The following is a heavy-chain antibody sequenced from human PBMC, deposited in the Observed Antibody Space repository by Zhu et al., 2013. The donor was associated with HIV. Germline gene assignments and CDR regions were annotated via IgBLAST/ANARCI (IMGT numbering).Heavy chain of an antibody. CDR3: ARDSHGDYLNWFDP. J-gene: IGHJ5*02. CDR2: IAPIFGRA. CDR1: GGTFSTFS. V-gene: IGHV1-69*06. D-gene: IGHD4-17*01. Sequence: QVQLVQSGAEVRKPESSVKVSCKASGGTFSTFSISWVRQAPGQGLEWMGGIAPIFGRANYAQKFQGRLTITADKSSSTVYMELSSLRCEDTAVYYCARDSHGDYLNWFDPGAREPWSPSPQ.